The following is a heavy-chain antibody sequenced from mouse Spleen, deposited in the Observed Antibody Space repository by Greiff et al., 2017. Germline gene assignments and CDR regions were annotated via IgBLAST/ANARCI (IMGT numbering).Heavy chain of an antibody. Sequence: VKLMESGAELVRPGVSVKISCKGSGYTFTDYAMHWVKQSHAKSLEWIGVISTYYGDASYNQKFKGKATMTVDKSSSTAYMELARLTSEDSAIYYCARPATMITTKMDYWGQGTSVTVSS. CDR3: ARPATMITTKMDY. CDR1: GYTFTDYA. J-gene: IGHJ4*01. CDR2: ISTYYGDA. D-gene: IGHD2-4*01. V-gene: IGHV1S137*01.